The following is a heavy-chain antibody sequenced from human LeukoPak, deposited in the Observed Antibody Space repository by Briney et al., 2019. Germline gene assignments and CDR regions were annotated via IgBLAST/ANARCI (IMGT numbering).Heavy chain of an antibody. CDR3: ARSLIAARFLDY. V-gene: IGHV4-39*01. CDR1: GGSISSYY. Sequence: PSETLSLTCTVSGGSISSYYWGWIRQPPGKGLEWIGSIYYSGSTYYNPSLKSRVTISVDTSKNQFSLKLSSVTAADTAVYYCARSLIAARFLDYWGQGTLVTVSS. CDR2: IYYSGST. D-gene: IGHD6-6*01. J-gene: IGHJ4*02.